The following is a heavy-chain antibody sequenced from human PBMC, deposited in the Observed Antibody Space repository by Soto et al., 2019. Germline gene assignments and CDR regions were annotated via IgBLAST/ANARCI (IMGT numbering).Heavy chain of an antibody. CDR3: ARERGAWCSGGSCYWFDP. V-gene: IGHV1-8*01. CDR2: MNPNSGNT. Sequence: QVQLVQSGAEVKKPGASVKVSCKASGYTFTSFDINWVRQATGQELEGMGWMNPNSGNTVYAQKLQGRVTMNRKTSISPAYLELRSLRSEYPAVYYCARERGAWCSGGSCYWFDPWGQGTLVTVSS. D-gene: IGHD2-15*01. J-gene: IGHJ5*02. CDR1: GYTFTSFD.